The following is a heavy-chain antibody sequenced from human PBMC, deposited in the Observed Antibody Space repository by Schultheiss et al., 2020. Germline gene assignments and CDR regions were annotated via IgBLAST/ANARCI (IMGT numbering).Heavy chain of an antibody. CDR1: GGSFSGYY. Sequence: ETLSLTCAVYGGSFSGYYWSWIRQPPGKGLEWVSAISGSGGSTYYADSVKGRFTISRDNSKNTLYLQMNSLRAEDTAVYYCARGVGATRPNWYFDLWGRGTLVTVSS. CDR3: ARGVGATRPNWYFDL. D-gene: IGHD1-26*01. CDR2: ISGSGGST. V-gene: IGHV3-23*01. J-gene: IGHJ2*01.